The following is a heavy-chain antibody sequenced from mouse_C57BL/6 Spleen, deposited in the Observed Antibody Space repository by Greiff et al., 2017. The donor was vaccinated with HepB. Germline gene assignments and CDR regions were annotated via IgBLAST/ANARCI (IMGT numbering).Heavy chain of an antibody. D-gene: IGHD1-1*02. CDR3: ASHYDYEAMDY. V-gene: IGHV2-9-1*01. J-gene: IGHJ4*01. CDR2: IWTGGGT. CDR1: GFSFTSYA. Sequence: VQLQQSGPGLVAPSQSLSITCTVSGFSFTSYAMSWVRQPPGKGLEWLGVIWTGGGTNYNSALKSRLSISKDNSKSQVFLKMNSLQTDDTARYYCASHYDYEAMDYWGQGTSVTVSS.